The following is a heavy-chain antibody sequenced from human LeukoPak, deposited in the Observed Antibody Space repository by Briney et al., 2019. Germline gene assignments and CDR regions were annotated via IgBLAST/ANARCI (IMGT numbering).Heavy chain of an antibody. CDR3: ARSWLVYYWYYGMDV. J-gene: IGHJ6*02. V-gene: IGHV4-34*01. CDR2: INHSGST. CDR1: GGSFSGYY. D-gene: IGHD5/OR15-5a*01. Sequence: SETLSLTCAVYGGSFSGYYWSWIRQPPGKGLEWIGEINHSGSTNYNPSLKSRVTISVDTSQNQFSLKLSSVTAADTAVYYCARSWLVYYWYYGMDVWGQGTTVTVSS.